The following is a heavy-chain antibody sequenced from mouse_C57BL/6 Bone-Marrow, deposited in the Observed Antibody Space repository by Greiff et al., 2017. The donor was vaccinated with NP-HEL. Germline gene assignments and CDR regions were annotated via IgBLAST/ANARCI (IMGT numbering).Heavy chain of an antibody. Sequence: EVKLVESGGGLVQPGGSLKLSCAASGFTFSDYYLYWVRQTPEKRLEWVAYISNGGGSTYYPDTVKGRFTISRDNAKNTLYLQMSRLKSEDTAMYYCARHRGLRPSAMDYWGQGTSVTVSS. V-gene: IGHV5-12*01. D-gene: IGHD3-2*02. CDR3: ARHRGLRPSAMDY. CDR2: ISNGGGST. CDR1: GFTFSDYY. J-gene: IGHJ4*01.